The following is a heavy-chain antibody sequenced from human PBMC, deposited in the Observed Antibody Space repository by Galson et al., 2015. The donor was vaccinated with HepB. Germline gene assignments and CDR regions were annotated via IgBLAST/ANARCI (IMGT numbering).Heavy chain of an antibody. D-gene: IGHD3-22*01. CDR2: INAGNGNT. Sequence: SVKVSCKASGYTFTSYAMHWARQAPGQRLEWMGWINAGNGNTKYSQKFQGRVTITRDTSASTAYMELSSLRSEDTAVYYCARGGDYYDSSGYHDYWGQGTLVTVSS. J-gene: IGHJ4*02. CDR1: GYTFTSYA. V-gene: IGHV1-3*01. CDR3: ARGGDYYDSSGYHDY.